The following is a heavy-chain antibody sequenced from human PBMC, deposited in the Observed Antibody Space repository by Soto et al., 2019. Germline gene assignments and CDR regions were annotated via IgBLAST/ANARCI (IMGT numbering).Heavy chain of an antibody. CDR3: AREPRQQLEEYYYYYYMDV. D-gene: IGHD6-13*01. J-gene: IGHJ6*03. Sequence: GGSLRLSCAASGFTFSSYWMSWVRQAPGKGLEWVANIKQDGSEKYYVDSVKGRFTISRDNAKNSLYLQMTSLRAEDTAVYYWAREPRQQLEEYYYYYYMDVWGKGTTVTVSS. CDR1: GFTFSSYW. CDR2: IKQDGSEK. V-gene: IGHV3-7*01.